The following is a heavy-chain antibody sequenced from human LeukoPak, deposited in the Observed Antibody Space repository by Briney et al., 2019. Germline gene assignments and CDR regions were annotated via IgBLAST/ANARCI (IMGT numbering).Heavy chain of an antibody. J-gene: IGHJ5*02. D-gene: IGHD1-26*01. CDR3: ARDLLFEGSYETTPWFDP. V-gene: IGHV4-38-2*02. CDR1: GYSISSGYY. CDR2: IYHSGST. Sequence: PSETLSLTCTVSGYSISSGYYWGWIRPPPGKGLEWIGSIYHSGSTYYNPSLKSRVTISVDTSKNQFSLKLSSVTAADTAVYYCARDLLFEGSYETTPWFDPWGREPWSPSPQ.